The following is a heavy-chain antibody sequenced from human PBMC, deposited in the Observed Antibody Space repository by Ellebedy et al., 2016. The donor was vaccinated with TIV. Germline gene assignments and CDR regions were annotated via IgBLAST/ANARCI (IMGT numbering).Heavy chain of an antibody. CDR2: ISGGSNYT. Sequence: GESLKISCVASGFSFSTYAMSWVRQAPGKGLEGVSTISGGSNYTYYADSVKGRFNISRDNSENTLYLQMNSLRAEDTAVYYCAKVGRRYYESSGDPWGQGSLVTVSS. CDR1: GFSFSTYA. J-gene: IGHJ5*02. V-gene: IGHV3-23*01. D-gene: IGHD3-22*01. CDR3: AKVGRRYYESSGDP.